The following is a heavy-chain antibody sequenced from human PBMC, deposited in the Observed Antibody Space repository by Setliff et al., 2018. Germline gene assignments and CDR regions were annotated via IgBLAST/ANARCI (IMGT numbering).Heavy chain of an antibody. CDR2: ISPHTGNT. J-gene: IGHJ4*02. Sequence: ASVKVSCKASGYNFPGYYLHWVRQAPGQGLEWMGWISPHTGNTQYAQNIQGRVTMTRDMSITTAYMELSSLRSNDTALYYCARRAFIETITGYCFDLWGQGTQVTVSS. CDR3: ARRAFIETITGYCFDL. V-gene: IGHV1-2*02. D-gene: IGHD1-20*01. CDR1: GYNFPGYY.